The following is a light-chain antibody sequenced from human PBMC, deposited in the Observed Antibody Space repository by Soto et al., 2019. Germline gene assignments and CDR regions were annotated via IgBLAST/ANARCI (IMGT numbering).Light chain of an antibody. Sequence: QSALTQPASVSGSPGQSITISCTGTSSDVGGYNYVSWYQQHPGKAPKLLIYDVSNRPSGVSNRFSGSKSGNTASLTISGLQAEDAADFYCSSYTSSGSYVFGTGTKVTVL. V-gene: IGLV2-14*03. CDR3: SSYTSSGSYV. J-gene: IGLJ1*01. CDR2: DVS. CDR1: SSDVGGYNY.